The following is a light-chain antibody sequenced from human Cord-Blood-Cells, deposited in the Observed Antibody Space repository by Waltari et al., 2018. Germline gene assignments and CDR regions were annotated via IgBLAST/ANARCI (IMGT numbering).Light chain of an antibody. V-gene: IGLV2-14*01. J-gene: IGLJ1*01. Sequence: QSALTQPASVSGSPGQSITISCTGTSSDVGGYNHVSWYHQHPGKAPKLMIYDVSNRPSGVSKRFSGSKSGNTASLTISALQAEDEADYYCSSYTSSSTLVFGSGTKVTVL. CDR3: SSYTSSSTLV. CDR2: DVS. CDR1: SSDVGGYNH.